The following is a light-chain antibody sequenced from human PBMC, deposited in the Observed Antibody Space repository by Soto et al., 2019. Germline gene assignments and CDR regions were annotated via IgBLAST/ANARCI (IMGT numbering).Light chain of an antibody. CDR3: GSYTSSSTRV. CDR2: EVS. CDR1: SSDIGAYDY. Sequence: XVLXQPASXSXXXGXXITISXTGTSSDIGAYDYVSWYQQHPDKAPKLMIYEVSNRPSGVSNRFSGSKSVNTATLTISGLQADDEADYYCGSYTSSSTRVFGTGTKVTVL. V-gene: IGLV2-14*03. J-gene: IGLJ1*01.